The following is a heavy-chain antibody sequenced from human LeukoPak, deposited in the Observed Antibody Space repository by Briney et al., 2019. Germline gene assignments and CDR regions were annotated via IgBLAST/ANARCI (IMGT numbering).Heavy chain of an antibody. D-gene: IGHD1-7*01. J-gene: IGHJ6*03. Sequence: PGGSLRLSCAASGFTFSSYSMNWVRQAPGKGLEWVSYISSSSSTIYYADSVKGRFTISRDNAKNSLYLQMNSLRAEDTAVYCCARANWNYGYYYYYMDVWGKGTTVTVSS. CDR3: ARANWNYGYYYYYMDV. CDR2: ISSSSSTI. V-gene: IGHV3-48*04. CDR1: GFTFSSYS.